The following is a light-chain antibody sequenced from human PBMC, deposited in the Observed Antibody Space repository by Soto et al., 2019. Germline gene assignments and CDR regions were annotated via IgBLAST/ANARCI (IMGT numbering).Light chain of an antibody. Sequence: DIQMTQSPPSLSASVGDSITITCRASQSISTYLNWYRQKPGKAPELLIFATSSLQRGVPSRFSGSGSGTDFTLTLRILQPGDFETYYCQQTYSLPHTFGGGTKV. V-gene: IGKV1-39*01. CDR3: QQTYSLPHT. CDR2: ATS. CDR1: QSISTY. J-gene: IGKJ4*01.